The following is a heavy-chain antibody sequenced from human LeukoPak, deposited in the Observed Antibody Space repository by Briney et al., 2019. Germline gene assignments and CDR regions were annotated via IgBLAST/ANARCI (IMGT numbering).Heavy chain of an antibody. CDR3: ATSTVQLWTDWYFDL. Sequence: GGSLRLSCAASGFIFSSHWMSWVRQAPGEGLEWVAHIKEDGSERYYGDSVKGRFTVSRDSTKNSVYLQMNSLRVEDTAVYYCATSTVQLWTDWYFDLWGRGTLVTVSS. J-gene: IGHJ2*01. CDR1: GFIFSSHW. D-gene: IGHD5-18*01. CDR2: IKEDGSER. V-gene: IGHV3-7*05.